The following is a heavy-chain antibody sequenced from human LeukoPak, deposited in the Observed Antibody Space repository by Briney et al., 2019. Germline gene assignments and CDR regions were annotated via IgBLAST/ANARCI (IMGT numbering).Heavy chain of an antibody. V-gene: IGHV1-18*01. CDR1: GYTFTSYG. CDR2: ISTYNGNT. D-gene: IGHD6-19*01. CDR3: ARDYSSGWPNFDY. J-gene: IGHJ4*02. Sequence: ASVKVSCKASGYTFTSYGISWVRQAPGQGLEWMGWISTYNGNTNYAQKVQGRVTMTTDTSTSTAYMELGSLRSDDTAVYYCARDYSSGWPNFDYWGQGTLVTVSS.